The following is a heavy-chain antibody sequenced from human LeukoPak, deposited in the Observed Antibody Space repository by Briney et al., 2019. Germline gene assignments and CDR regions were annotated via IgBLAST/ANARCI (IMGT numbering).Heavy chain of an antibody. D-gene: IGHD4-17*01. CDR3: ARDLYGDYSFDY. V-gene: IGHV3-48*02. Sequence: GGSLRLSCAASGFTFTTYFMNWVRQAPGKGLEWVSYISGSTSTIKYADSVMGRFTISRDNAKNSLYLQMNSLRDEGTAVYYCARDLYGDYSFDYWGQGTLVTVSS. CDR2: ISGSTSTI. J-gene: IGHJ4*02. CDR1: GFTFTTYF.